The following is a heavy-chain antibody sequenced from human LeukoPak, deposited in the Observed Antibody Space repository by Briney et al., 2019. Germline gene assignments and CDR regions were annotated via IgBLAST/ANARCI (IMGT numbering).Heavy chain of an antibody. CDR1: RFTFSSYA. CDR3: AKVLWFGELRDAFDV. J-gene: IGHJ3*01. CDR2: ISGSGGST. V-gene: IGHV3-23*01. D-gene: IGHD3-10*01. Sequence: SGGSLRLSCAASRFTFSSYAMGWVRQAPGKGLEWVSAISGSGGSTYYADSVKGRFTISRDNSMNTLYLQVNSLRAEDTAVYYCAKVLWFGELRDAFDVGGQGTMVSVSS.